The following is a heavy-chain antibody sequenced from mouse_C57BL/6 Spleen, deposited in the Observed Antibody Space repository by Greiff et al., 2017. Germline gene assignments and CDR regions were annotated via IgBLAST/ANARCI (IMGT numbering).Heavy chain of an antibody. CDR3: ARHRNWVPFYY. D-gene: IGHD4-1*01. CDR2: ISGGGGNT. Sequence: VESGGGLVKPGGSLKLSCAASGFTFSSYTMSWVRQTPEKRLEWVATISGGGGNTYYPDNVKGRFTISRANAKHTLYLQMSSLRSEDTALYYCARHRNWVPFYYWGQGTTLTVSS. J-gene: IGHJ2*01. V-gene: IGHV5-9*01. CDR1: GFTFSSYT.